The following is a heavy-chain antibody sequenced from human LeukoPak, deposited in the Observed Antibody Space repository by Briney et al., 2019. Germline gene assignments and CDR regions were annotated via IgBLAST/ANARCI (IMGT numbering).Heavy chain of an antibody. CDR3: ARDFDYRTDTDY. CDR1: GYTFIRHG. V-gene: IGHV1-18*01. CDR2: INAYDGNT. Sequence: GSVKVSCKASGYTFIRHGISLVRQAPGQGLELMGWINAYDGNTNSAQKFQDSVNMTTDTSTSTAYMELRSLRFDDTAVYYCARDFDYRTDTDYWGKGTLVTVS. D-gene: IGHD4-11*01. J-gene: IGHJ4*02.